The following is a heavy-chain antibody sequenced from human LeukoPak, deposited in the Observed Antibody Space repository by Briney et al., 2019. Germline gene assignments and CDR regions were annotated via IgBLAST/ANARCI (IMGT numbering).Heavy chain of an antibody. V-gene: IGHV1-69*13. Sequence: GASVKVSCKASGGTFSSYAISWVRQAPGQGLEWTGGIIPIFGTANYAQKFQGRVTITADESTSTAYMELRSLRSDDTAVYYCARGSPPRVYYDRSGYYSYYFDYWGQGTLVTVSS. CDR2: IIPIFGTA. J-gene: IGHJ4*02. D-gene: IGHD3-22*01. CDR1: GGTFSSYA. CDR3: ARGSPPRVYYDRSGYYSYYFDY.